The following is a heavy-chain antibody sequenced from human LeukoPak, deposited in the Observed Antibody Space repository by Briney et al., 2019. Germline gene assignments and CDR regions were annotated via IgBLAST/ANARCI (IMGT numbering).Heavy chain of an antibody. Sequence: GGSLRLSRAASGFTFSDSWMSWVRQAPGKGLECVANMNQDGSAKDYVDSVKGRFTISRDNARNSLYLQMSSLRAEDTAVYYCATYTHWVAGDVWGQGTTVTVSS. CDR3: ATYTHWVAGDV. CDR1: GFTFSDSW. V-gene: IGHV3-7*01. CDR2: MNQDGSAK. J-gene: IGHJ6*02. D-gene: IGHD3-16*01.